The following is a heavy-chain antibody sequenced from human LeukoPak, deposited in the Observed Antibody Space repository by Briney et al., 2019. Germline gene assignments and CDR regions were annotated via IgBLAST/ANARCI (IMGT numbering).Heavy chain of an antibody. CDR1: GFTFSSYA. D-gene: IGHD3-3*01. J-gene: IGHJ6*02. CDR2: ISYDGSNK. V-gene: IGHV3-30-3*01. CDR3: ARDRSIYYDFWSGYYVDYYYYGMDV. Sequence: GGSLRLSCAASGFTFSSYAMHWVRQAPGKGLEWVAVISYDGSNKYYADSVKGRFTISRDNSKNTLYLQMNSLRAEDTAVYYCARDRSIYYDFWSGYYVDYYYYGMDVWGQGTTVTVSS.